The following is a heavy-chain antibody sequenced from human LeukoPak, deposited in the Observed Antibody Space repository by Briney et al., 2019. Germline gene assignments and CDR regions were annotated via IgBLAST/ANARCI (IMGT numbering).Heavy chain of an antibody. CDR3: VLASGTYYRGAVFDY. CDR2: IYHTGST. J-gene: IGHJ4*02. Sequence: SGPGLVKPSETLSLTCSVSGYSISSGYYWGWVRQPPGKGLEWIGSIYHTGSTYYHSSLKSRLTISVDTSKNQFSLKLSSVTAADTAVYYCVLASGTYYRGAVFDYWGQGTLVTVSS. CDR1: GYSISSGYY. V-gene: IGHV4-38-2*02. D-gene: IGHD3-10*01.